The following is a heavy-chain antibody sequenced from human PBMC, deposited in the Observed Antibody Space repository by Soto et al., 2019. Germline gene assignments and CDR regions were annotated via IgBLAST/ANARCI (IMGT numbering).Heavy chain of an antibody. V-gene: IGHV3-7*03. Sequence: VRLVESGGGLVQPGGSLRLSCAASGFTFSSYWMSWVRQAPGKGLEWVANIKQDGSEKYYVDSVKGRFTISRDNAKNSLYLQMNSLRVEDTAVYYCARAGKGYCSSSSCFAFDYWGQGTLVTV. CDR3: ARAGKGYCSSSSCFAFDY. CDR2: IKQDGSEK. J-gene: IGHJ4*02. CDR1: GFTFSSYW. D-gene: IGHD2-2*01.